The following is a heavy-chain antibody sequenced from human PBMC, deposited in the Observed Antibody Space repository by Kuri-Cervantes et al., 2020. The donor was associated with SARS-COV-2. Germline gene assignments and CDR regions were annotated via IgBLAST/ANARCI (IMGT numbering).Heavy chain of an antibody. Sequence: SETLSLTCAVYGESFSGYYWTWIRQPPGKGLEWIGEINHRGSADYNPSLKSRVTISVDTSKNQFSLKLSSVTAADTAVYYCASHKYSSSSYFDYWGQGTLVTVSS. CDR3: ASHKYSSSSYFDY. D-gene: IGHD6-6*01. CDR1: GESFSGYY. V-gene: IGHV4-34*01. CDR2: INHRGSA. J-gene: IGHJ4*02.